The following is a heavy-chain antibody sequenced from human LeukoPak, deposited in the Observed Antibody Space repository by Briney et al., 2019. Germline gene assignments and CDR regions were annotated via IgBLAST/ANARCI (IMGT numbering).Heavy chain of an antibody. V-gene: IGHV1-69*06. CDR2: IIPIFGTA. CDR1: GGTFSSYA. D-gene: IGHD2-15*01. CDR3: ASKVVVAANYYYYMDV. Sequence: GSSVKVSCKASGGTFSSYAISWVRQAPGQGLEWMGGIIPIFGTANYAQKFQGRDTITADKSTSTAYMELSSLKSEDTAVYYCASKVVVAANYYYYMDVWGKGTTVTVSS. J-gene: IGHJ6*03.